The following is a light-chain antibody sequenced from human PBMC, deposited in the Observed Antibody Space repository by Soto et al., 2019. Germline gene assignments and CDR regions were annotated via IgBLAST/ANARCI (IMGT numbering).Light chain of an antibody. J-gene: IGKJ1*01. V-gene: IGKV3-15*01. CDR2: GAS. CDR1: QSVGSS. CDR3: QQYKNWPPIT. Sequence: KVMTLTSSSLLLPLVKMGTLHRGVSQSVGSSLAWYQQEPGQAPRLLIYGASTRATGIPARFSGSGSGTEFTLTISSLQSEDFAVYFCQQYKNWPPITFGQGTKVEI.